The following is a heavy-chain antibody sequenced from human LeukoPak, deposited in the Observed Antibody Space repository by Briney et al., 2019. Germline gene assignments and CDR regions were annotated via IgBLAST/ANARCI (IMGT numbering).Heavy chain of an antibody. Sequence: TSQTLSLTCTVSGGSISSGGYYWSWIRQHPGKGLEWIGYIYYSGSTYYNPSLKSRVTISVDTSKNQFSLKLSSVTAADTAVYYCARVHYYGSGSYQGAYYYGMDVWGQGTMVTVS. J-gene: IGHJ6*02. D-gene: IGHD3-10*01. CDR2: IYYSGST. V-gene: IGHV4-31*03. CDR1: GGSISSGGYY. CDR3: ARVHYYGSGSYQGAYYYGMDV.